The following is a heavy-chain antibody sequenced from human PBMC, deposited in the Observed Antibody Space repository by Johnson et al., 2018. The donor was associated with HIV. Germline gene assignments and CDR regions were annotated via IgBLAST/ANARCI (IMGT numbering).Heavy chain of an antibody. D-gene: IGHD1-1*01. CDR1: GFTFSSYW. CDR3: ARGHWAFDI. Sequence: VQLVESGGGVVQPGRSLRLSCVASGFTFSSYWMSWVRQAPGKGLEWVANIKQDGSNKYYADSVKGRFTISRDNAKNSLYLQMNSLRAEDTAVYYCARGHWAFDIWGQGTMVTVSS. V-gene: IGHV3-7*01. CDR2: IKQDGSNK. J-gene: IGHJ3*02.